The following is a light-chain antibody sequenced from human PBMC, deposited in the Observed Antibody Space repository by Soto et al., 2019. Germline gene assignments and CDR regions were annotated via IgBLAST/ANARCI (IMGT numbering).Light chain of an antibody. CDR1: QSVSSN. CDR2: GAS. Sequence: EIVMAQSPVTLSVSPGQRATLSCRASQSVSSNLAWYQQRPGQPPRLLIYGASTRATGVPARFSGSGSGTEFTLTISSLQSEDFAVYYCQQYDNWPPVFTFCPGTKVDIQ. J-gene: IGKJ3*01. CDR3: QQYDNWPPVFT. V-gene: IGKV3-15*01.